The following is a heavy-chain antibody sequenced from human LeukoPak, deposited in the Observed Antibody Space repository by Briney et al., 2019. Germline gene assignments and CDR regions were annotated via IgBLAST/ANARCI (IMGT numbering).Heavy chain of an antibody. V-gene: IGHV3-21*01. Sequence: PGGSLRLSCAASGFTFSSYSMNWVRQAPGKGLEWVSSISSAGIYMYYADSVKGRFTISRDNAKNSLYLEMDSLRAEDTAVYYCSRDRQQLLDYFYYYGMDVWGQGTTVTVSS. D-gene: IGHD6-13*01. CDR2: ISSAGIYM. J-gene: IGHJ6*02. CDR1: GFTFSSYS. CDR3: SRDRQQLLDYFYYYGMDV.